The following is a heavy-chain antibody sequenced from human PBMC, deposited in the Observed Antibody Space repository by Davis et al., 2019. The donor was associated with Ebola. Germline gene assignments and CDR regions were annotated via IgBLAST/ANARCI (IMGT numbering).Heavy chain of an antibody. V-gene: IGHV5-10-1*01. Sequence: GESLKISCKGSGYNFASYWISWVRQMPGKGLEWMGRIDPGDSDITYSPSFQGHVSISAAKFINTAYLQRSSLNASDTAMYYCARPGPLGYCNSTTCKKDYWGQGTLVTVSS. CDR2: IDPGDSDI. D-gene: IGHD2/OR15-2a*01. CDR3: ARPGPLGYCNSTTCKKDY. CDR1: GYNFASYW. J-gene: IGHJ4*02.